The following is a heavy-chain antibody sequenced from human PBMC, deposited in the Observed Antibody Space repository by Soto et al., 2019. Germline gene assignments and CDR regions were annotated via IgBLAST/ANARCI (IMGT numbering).Heavy chain of an antibody. J-gene: IGHJ5*02. Sequence: SETLSLTCTVSGGSISSSSYYWGWIRQPPGKGLEWIGSIYYSGSTYYNPSLKSRVTISVDTSKNQFSLKLSSVTAADTAVYYCARHRSDENWFDPWGQGTLVTVSS. D-gene: IGHD3-16*02. CDR1: GGSISSSSYY. V-gene: IGHV4-39*01. CDR3: ARHRSDENWFDP. CDR2: IYYSGST.